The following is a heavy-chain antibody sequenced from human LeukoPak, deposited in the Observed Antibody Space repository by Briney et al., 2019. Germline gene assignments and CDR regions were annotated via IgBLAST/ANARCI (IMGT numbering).Heavy chain of an antibody. CDR2: ISTTGST. J-gene: IGHJ5*01. CDR1: GTSISRHY. D-gene: IGHD3-10*01. Sequence: SETLSLTCTVSGTSISRHYWSWLRQSAGLGLEWLGYISTTGSTTYNPSLEGRVTMSEDTSQNQLSLTLSSVTAADTAVYFCARQDSFWVGDLGGWFDFWGQGIQVTVSS. CDR3: ARQDSFWVGDLGGWFDF. V-gene: IGHV4-4*09.